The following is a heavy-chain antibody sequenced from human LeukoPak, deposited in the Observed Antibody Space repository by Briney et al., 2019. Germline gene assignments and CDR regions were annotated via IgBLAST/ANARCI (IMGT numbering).Heavy chain of an antibody. V-gene: IGHV3-66*02. Sequence: GGSLRLSCVISGFTVSTNYMTWVRQAPGKGLEWVSVTYSGGNTHYADSVKGRFSVSRDTSKNTLYLQMNSLRLEDTAVYYCARDGDISTSCYSPLDYWGQGTLVTVSS. CDR3: ARDGDISTSCYSPLDY. J-gene: IGHJ4*02. CDR1: GFTVSTNY. CDR2: TYSGGNT. D-gene: IGHD3-9*01.